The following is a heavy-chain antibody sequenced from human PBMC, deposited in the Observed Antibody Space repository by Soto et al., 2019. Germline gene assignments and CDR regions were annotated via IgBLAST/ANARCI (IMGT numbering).Heavy chain of an antibody. CDR2: ISHSGIT. J-gene: IGHJ5*02. CDR1: GGSITSANW. CDR3: ARVLRGWFDP. Sequence: SETLSLTCAVSGGSITSANWWTWVRQPPGGGLEWIGEISHSGITNYKASLKSRVTMSVDKTKNDVSLKLTSVTAADPAVYYCARVLRGWFDPWGQGXPVTVYS. V-gene: IGHV4-4*02.